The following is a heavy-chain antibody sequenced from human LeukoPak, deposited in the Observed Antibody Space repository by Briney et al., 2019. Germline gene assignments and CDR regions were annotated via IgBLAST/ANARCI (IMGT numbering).Heavy chain of an antibody. D-gene: IGHD2-15*01. V-gene: IGHV3-11*06. Sequence: GGSLRLSCVDSTFGVRANYMTWVRQAPGKRPEWISYINSRSSDVHYADSVRGRFTIYRDNVKNSLFLQMNSLRAEDTAVYFCARDGVALYWGQGTLVTVSS. CDR3: ARDGVALY. CDR1: TFGVRANY. J-gene: IGHJ4*02. CDR2: INSRSSDV.